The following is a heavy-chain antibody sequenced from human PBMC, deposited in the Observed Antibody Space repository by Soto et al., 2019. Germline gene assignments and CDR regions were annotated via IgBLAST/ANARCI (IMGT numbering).Heavy chain of an antibody. V-gene: IGHV3-7*01. J-gene: IGHJ4*02. Sequence: EVQLVESGGGLVQPGGSLRLSCAVSGFTFSSFWMSWVRQAPGKGLEWVATIKQDGSEKYYVDSVKGRFTISRDNAENSLYLHMNSLSAEDTAVYFCARDVGYDYVNWGQGTLVTVSS. CDR1: GFTFSSFW. CDR3: ARDVGYDYVN. D-gene: IGHD5-12*01. CDR2: IKQDGSEK.